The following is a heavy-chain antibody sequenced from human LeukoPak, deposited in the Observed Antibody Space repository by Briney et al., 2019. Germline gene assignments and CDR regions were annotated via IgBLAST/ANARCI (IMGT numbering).Heavy chain of an antibody. V-gene: IGHV4-34*01. D-gene: IGHD2-15*01. Sequence: PSETLSLTCAVYGGSFSGYYWSWIRQPPGKGLEWIGEINHSGSTNYNPSLKSRVTISVDTSKNQFSLKLSSVTAADTAVYYCASLGTPRLYYCMDVWGQGTTVTVSS. CDR1: GGSFSGYY. CDR3: ASLGTPRLYYCMDV. J-gene: IGHJ6*02. CDR2: INHSGST.